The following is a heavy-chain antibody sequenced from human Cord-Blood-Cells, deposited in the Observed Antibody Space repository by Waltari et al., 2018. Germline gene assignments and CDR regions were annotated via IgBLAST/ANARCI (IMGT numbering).Heavy chain of an antibody. CDR2: FDPEDGET. CDR3: ATASDDFWSCYYWFDP. V-gene: IGHV1-24*01. J-gene: IGHJ5*02. Sequence: QVQLVQSGAEVKKPGASVKVSCKVSGYTLTELSMHWVRQAPGKGLEWMGGFDPEDGETIYAQKFQGRVTMTEDTSTDTAYMELSSLRSEDTAVYYCATASDDFWSCYYWFDPWGQGTLVTVSS. CDR1: GYTLTELS. D-gene: IGHD3-3*01.